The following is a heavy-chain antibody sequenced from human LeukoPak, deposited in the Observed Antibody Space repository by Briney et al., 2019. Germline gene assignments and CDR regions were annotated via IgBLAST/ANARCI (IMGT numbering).Heavy chain of an antibody. D-gene: IGHD2-15*01. V-gene: IGHV4-59*08. CDR1: GGSISSYY. J-gene: IGHJ4*02. CDR3: ARLKVAVVAATYIDY. Sequence: SETLSLTCTVSGGSISSYYWSWIRQPPGKGLEWIGYIYYSGSTNYNPSLKSRVTISVDTSKNQFSLELSSVTAADTAVYYCARLKVAVVAATYIDYWGQGTLVTVSS. CDR2: IYYSGST.